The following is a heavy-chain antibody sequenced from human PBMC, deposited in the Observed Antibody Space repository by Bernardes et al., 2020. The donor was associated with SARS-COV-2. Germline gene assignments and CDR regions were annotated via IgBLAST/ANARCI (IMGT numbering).Heavy chain of an antibody. CDR3: ARNFVSGSYYGGLGY. V-gene: IGHV4-34*01. J-gene: IGHJ4*02. Sequence: SETLSLTCAVFGGSFSVSSWTWIRQPPGPGLAWIGEINHSGSTNYNPSLKSRVSISVDTSKNQFSLKLNSVTAADTAVYFCARNFVSGSYYGGLGYWGQGTLVTVSS. CDR2: INHSGST. D-gene: IGHD3-10*01. CDR1: GGSFSVSS.